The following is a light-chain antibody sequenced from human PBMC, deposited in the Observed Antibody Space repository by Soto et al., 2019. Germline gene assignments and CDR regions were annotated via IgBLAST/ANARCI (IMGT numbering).Light chain of an antibody. CDR2: GAS. V-gene: IGKV3-15*01. J-gene: IGKJ5*01. Sequence: EIVMTQSPATLSVSPGARATLSCRAGRDINSNLAWYQQKPGQAPRLLIYGASTRATGIPARFSGSGSVTEFTRTISSLQSEDFAVYYCQQYNNWPPSITFGQGTRLEIK. CDR3: QQYNNWPPSIT. CDR1: RDINSN.